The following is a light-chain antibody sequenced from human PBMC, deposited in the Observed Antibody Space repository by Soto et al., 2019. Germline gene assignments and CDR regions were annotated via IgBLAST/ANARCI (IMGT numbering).Light chain of an antibody. CDR3: QQYNNWPLLT. CDR1: QSVSSN. V-gene: IGKV3-15*01. J-gene: IGKJ4*01. CDR2: GAS. Sequence: EIVMTQSPATLSVSPGERATLSCRASQSVSSNLAWYQQKPGQAPRLLIYGASTRATGIPARFSGSGSGTEFTLTISSLQSEDFAVYYCQQYNNWPLLTFG.